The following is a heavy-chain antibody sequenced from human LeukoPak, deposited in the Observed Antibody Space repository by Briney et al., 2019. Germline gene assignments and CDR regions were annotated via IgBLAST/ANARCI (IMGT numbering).Heavy chain of an antibody. D-gene: IGHD3-22*01. CDR3: AKSRPYYYDSSGYSSYYFDY. CDR1: GFTFSSYA. Sequence: GGSLRLSCAASGFTFSSYAMSWVRQAPGKGLEWVSAISGSGGSTYYADSVKGRFTISRDNSKNTLYLQMNGLRAEDTAVYYCAKSRPYYYDSSGYSSYYFDYWGQGTLVTVSS. J-gene: IGHJ4*02. CDR2: ISGSGGST. V-gene: IGHV3-23*01.